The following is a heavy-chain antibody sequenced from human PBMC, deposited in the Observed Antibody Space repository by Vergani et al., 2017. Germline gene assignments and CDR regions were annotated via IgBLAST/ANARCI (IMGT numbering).Heavy chain of an antibody. V-gene: IGHV4-38-2*02. D-gene: IGHD3-16*01. CDR1: GYSISSGYY. CDR2: IYHSGST. J-gene: IGHJ4*02. CDR3: ARDCVADYDYVWGSYGIDY. Sequence: QVQLQESGPGLVKPSETLSLTCAVSGYSISSGYYWGWIRQPPGKGLEWIGSIYHSGSTYYNPSLKSRVTISVDTSKNQFSLKLSSVTAADTAVYYCARDCVADYDYVWGSYGIDYWGQGTLVTVSS.